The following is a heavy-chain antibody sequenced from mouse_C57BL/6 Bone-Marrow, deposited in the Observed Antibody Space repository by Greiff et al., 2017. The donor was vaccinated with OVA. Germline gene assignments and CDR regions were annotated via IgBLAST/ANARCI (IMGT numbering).Heavy chain of an antibody. D-gene: IGHD1-1*01. V-gene: IGHV1-81*01. CDR2: IYPRSGNT. CDR1: GYTFTSYG. Sequence: QVQLQQSGAELARPGASVKLSCKASGYTFTSYGLSWVKQRTGQGLEWIGEIYPRSGNTYYNEKFKGKATLTADKSSSTAYMELRSLTSEDSAVYFCARRVYYYGSPWYFDVWGTGTTVTVSS. CDR3: ARRVYYYGSPWYFDV. J-gene: IGHJ1*03.